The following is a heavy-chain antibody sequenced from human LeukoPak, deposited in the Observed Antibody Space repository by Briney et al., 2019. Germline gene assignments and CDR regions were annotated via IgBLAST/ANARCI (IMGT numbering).Heavy chain of an antibody. V-gene: IGHV4-39*07. CDR2: IYYSGST. Sequence: SETLSLTCTVSGGSISSSSYYWGWIRQPPGKGLEWIGSIYYSGSTYYNPSLKNRVTISVDTSKNQFSLKLSSVTAADTAVYYCARESLTDYYDSSGYCYWGQGTLVTVSS. CDR1: GGSISSSSYY. D-gene: IGHD3-22*01. J-gene: IGHJ4*02. CDR3: ARESLTDYYDSSGYCY.